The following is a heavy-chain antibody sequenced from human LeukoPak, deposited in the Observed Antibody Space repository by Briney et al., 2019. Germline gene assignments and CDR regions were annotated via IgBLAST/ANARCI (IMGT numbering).Heavy chain of an antibody. J-gene: IGHJ5*02. CDR3: ARGRRTYYDFWSGPGP. CDR1: GGSFSGYY. Sequence: KSSETLSLTCAVYGGSFSGYYWSWIRQPPGKGLEWIGEINHSGSTNYNPSLKSRVTISVDTSKNHFSLKLSSVTAADTAVYYCARGRRTYYDFWSGPGPWGQGTLVTVSS. D-gene: IGHD3-3*01. CDR2: INHSGST. V-gene: IGHV4-34*01.